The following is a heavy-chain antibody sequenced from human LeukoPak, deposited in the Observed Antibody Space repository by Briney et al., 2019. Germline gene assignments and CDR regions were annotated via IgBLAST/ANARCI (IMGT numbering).Heavy chain of an antibody. CDR1: GYTFTGYY. V-gene: IGHV1-2*02. Sequence: GASMKVSCKASGYTFTGYYMHWVRQAPGQGLEWTGWINPNSGGTNYAQKFQGRVTMTRDTSISTAYMELSRLRSDDTAVYYCARRNGITIFGVVRGTEFDPWGQGTLVTVSS. D-gene: IGHD3-3*01. CDR2: INPNSGGT. J-gene: IGHJ5*02. CDR3: ARRNGITIFGVVRGTEFDP.